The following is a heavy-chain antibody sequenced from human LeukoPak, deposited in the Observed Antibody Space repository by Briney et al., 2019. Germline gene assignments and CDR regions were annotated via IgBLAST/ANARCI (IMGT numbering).Heavy chain of an antibody. CDR2: IRYDGSNK. CDR3: ARHGEYDYYYMDV. V-gene: IGHV3-30*02. J-gene: IGHJ6*03. CDR1: GFTFSSYG. D-gene: IGHD6-6*01. Sequence: PGGSLRLSCAASGFTFSSYGMSWVRQTPGKGLEWVGFIRYDGSNKYYADSVKGRFTISRDNSKNTLYLEMNSLRVEDTAVYYCARHGEYDYYYMDVWGKGTTVTVSS.